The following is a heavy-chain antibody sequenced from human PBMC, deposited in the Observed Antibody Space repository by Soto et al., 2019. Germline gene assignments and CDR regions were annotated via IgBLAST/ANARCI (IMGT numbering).Heavy chain of an antibody. V-gene: IGHV4-30-2*01. CDR3: ARRRGFPYYYGMDV. Sequence: KLSLTYTVSGGFISSGGYSWSWIRQPPGRGLEGIGYIYHSGSIYYNPSLKGRVTISVDRSKNQFSLKLSSVTAADTAVYYCARRRGFPYYYGMDVWGQGTTVT. CDR1: GGFISSGGYS. CDR2: IYHSGSI. J-gene: IGHJ6*02. D-gene: IGHD5-12*01.